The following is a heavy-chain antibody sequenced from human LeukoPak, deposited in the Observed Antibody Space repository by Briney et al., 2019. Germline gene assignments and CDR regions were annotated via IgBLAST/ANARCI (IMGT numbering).Heavy chain of an antibody. Sequence: SGPALVKPTQTLTLTCTFSGFSLTTSGMSVSWIRQPPGKALEWLARIDWDDDEFYMTSLKTRLTVSKDTSKNQVVLTLTNVHPVDTATYYCARTQFDSSGYLDHWDQGTLVTVSS. CDR3: ARTQFDSSGYLDH. CDR1: GFSLTTSGMS. V-gene: IGHV2-70*17. D-gene: IGHD3-22*01. CDR2: IDWDDDE. J-gene: IGHJ4*02.